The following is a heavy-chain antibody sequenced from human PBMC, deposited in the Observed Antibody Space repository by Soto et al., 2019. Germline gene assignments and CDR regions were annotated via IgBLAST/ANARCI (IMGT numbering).Heavy chain of an antibody. V-gene: IGHV3-30*18. CDR3: AKEGGYYGSGSYSVGENYYGMDV. J-gene: IGHJ6*02. Sequence: QVQLVESGGGVVQPGRSLRLSCAASGFTFSSYGMHWVRQAPGKGLEWVAVISYDGSNKYYADSVKGRFTISRDNSKNTLYLQMNSLRAVDTAVYYCAKEGGYYGSGSYSVGENYYGMDVWGQGTTVTVSS. D-gene: IGHD3-10*01. CDR2: ISYDGSNK. CDR1: GFTFSSYG.